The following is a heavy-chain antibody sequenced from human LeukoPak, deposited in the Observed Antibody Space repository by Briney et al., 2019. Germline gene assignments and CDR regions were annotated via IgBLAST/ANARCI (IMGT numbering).Heavy chain of an antibody. V-gene: IGHV4-59*08. D-gene: IGHD6-19*01. Sequence: SETLSLTCTVSGGSISTYYWSWIRQPPGRGLEWIGYIYYSGSTNYNSSLKSRVTISVDTSKNQFSLKLSSVTAADTAVYYCARHHRRDSSGWGARWFDPWGQGTLVTVSS. J-gene: IGHJ5*02. CDR2: IYYSGST. CDR3: ARHHRRDSSGWGARWFDP. CDR1: GGSISTYY.